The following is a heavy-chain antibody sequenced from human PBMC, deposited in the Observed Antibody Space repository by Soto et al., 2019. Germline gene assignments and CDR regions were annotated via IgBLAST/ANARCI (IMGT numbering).Heavy chain of an antibody. J-gene: IGHJ6*02. V-gene: IGHV5-51*01. CDR3: AKGAHITDYYYYGMDV. Sequence: GESLKISCKGSGYSFTSYWIGWVRQMPGKGLEWMGIIYPGDSDTRYSPSFQGQVTISADKSISTAYLQWSSLKASDTAMYYCAKGAHITDYYYYGMDVWGQGTTVTVSS. CDR1: GYSFTSYW. CDR2: IYPGDSDT.